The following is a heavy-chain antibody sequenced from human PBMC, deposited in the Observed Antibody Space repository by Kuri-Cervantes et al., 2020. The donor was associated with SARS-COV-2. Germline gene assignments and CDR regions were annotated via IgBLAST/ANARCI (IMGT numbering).Heavy chain of an antibody. J-gene: IGHJ3*02. Sequence: SVKVSCKASGYTFSSYAISWVRQAPGQGLEWMGRIIPILGTANYAQKFQGRVTITADKSTSTAYMELSSLRSEDTAVYYCARGRGITMIVVGLDIWGQGTMVTVSS. V-gene: IGHV1-69*04. CDR1: GYTFSSYA. D-gene: IGHD3-22*01. CDR2: IIPILGTA. CDR3: ARGRGITMIVVGLDI.